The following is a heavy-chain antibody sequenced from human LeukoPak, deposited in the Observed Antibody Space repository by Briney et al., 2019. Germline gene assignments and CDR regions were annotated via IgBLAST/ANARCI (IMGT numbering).Heavy chain of an antibody. Sequence: GGSLRLSCVASGFNFNSYTMNWVRQAPGKVLEWISYISTSSSGATINYADSVKGRFTISRDNAKNSLYLQMNSLRAEDTALYYCARESARSSFRFGDFDYWGQGTLVTVSS. CDR1: GFNFNSYT. D-gene: IGHD6-6*01. CDR3: ARESARSSFRFGDFDY. CDR2: ISTSSSGATI. J-gene: IGHJ4*02. V-gene: IGHV3-48*04.